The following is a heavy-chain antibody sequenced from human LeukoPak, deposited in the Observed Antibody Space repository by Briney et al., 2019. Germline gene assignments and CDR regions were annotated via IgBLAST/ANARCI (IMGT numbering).Heavy chain of an antibody. CDR2: ISHDGAAV. CDR3: AKDWGSSGWYNWFDP. J-gene: IGHJ5*02. V-gene: IGHV3-30*18. Sequence: PGGSLRLSCAVSGFTIAKHGMHWVRQAPGKGLEWVAMISHDGAAVYYGDSVKGRLTISRDNSNNTLYLQTNSLRVEDTAVYYCAKDWGSSGWYNWFDPWGQGTLVTVSS. CDR1: GFTIAKHG. D-gene: IGHD6-19*01.